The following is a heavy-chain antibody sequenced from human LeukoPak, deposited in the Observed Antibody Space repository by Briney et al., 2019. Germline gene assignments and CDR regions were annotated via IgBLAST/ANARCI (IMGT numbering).Heavy chain of an antibody. CDR2: ISSSSSYI. D-gene: IGHD5-18*01. Sequence: GGSLRLSCAASGFTFSSYSMNWVRQAPGKGLEWVSSISSSSSYIYYADSVKGRFTISRDNAKNSLYLQMNSLRAEDTAVYYCARESRIQLWLVPWGQGTLVTVSS. CDR3: ARESRIQLWLVP. CDR1: GFTFSSYS. V-gene: IGHV3-21*01. J-gene: IGHJ4*02.